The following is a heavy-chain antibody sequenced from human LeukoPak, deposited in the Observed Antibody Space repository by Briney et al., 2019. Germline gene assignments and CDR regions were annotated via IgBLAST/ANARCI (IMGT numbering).Heavy chain of an antibody. Sequence: SEALSLTCTVSGGSISSYYWSWIRQPPGKGLEWIGYIDYSGSTSYNPSLKSRVTISIDTSKNQFSLRLSSVAAADTAVYFCARGLSSTRRESDYWGQGTLVTVSS. CDR2: IDYSGST. D-gene: IGHD2-2*01. CDR1: GGSISSYY. J-gene: IGHJ4*02. V-gene: IGHV4-59*01. CDR3: ARGLSSTRRESDY.